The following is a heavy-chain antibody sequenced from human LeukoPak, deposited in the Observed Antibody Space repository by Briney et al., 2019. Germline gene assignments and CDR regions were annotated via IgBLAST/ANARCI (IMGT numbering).Heavy chain of an antibody. CDR3: ARSYGFVLAATFDY. Sequence: GGSLRLSCAASRFIFSSYAMHWVRQAPGKGLEWVAVISYDGSNKYYADSVKGRFTISRDNSKNTLYLQMNSLRAEDTAVYYCARSYGFVLAATFDYWGQGTLVTVSS. V-gene: IGHV3-30*04. CDR2: ISYDGSNK. CDR1: RFIFSSYA. D-gene: IGHD3-3*02. J-gene: IGHJ4*02.